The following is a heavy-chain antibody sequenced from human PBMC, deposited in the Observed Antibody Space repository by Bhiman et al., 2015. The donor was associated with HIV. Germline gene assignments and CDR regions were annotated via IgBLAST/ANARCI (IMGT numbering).Heavy chain of an antibody. D-gene: IGHD1-26*01. CDR1: GFTFSSYG. CDR3: AKDRSGSYTYFQH. J-gene: IGHJ1*01. CDR2: IRYDGSNK. Sequence: QVQLVESGGGVVQPGGSLRLSCAASGFTFSSYGMHWVRQAPGKGLEWVAFIRYDGSNKYYADSVKGRFTISRDNSKNTLYLQMNSLRAEDTAVYYCAKDRSGSYTYFQHWGQGTLVTVSS. V-gene: IGHV3-30*02.